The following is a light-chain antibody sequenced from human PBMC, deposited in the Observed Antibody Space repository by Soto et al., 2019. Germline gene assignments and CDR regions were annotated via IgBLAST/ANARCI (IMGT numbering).Light chain of an antibody. Sequence: QSALTQPPSASGSPGQSVTISCTGTSSDVGSYNYVSWYQQHPGKAPKVMIYEVSNRPSGVPDRFSGSKSGNTASLTVSGLRAEDEADYYCSSYAGSNRVFGTGTKLTVL. J-gene: IGLJ1*01. CDR2: EVS. V-gene: IGLV2-8*01. CDR1: SSDVGSYNY. CDR3: SSYAGSNRV.